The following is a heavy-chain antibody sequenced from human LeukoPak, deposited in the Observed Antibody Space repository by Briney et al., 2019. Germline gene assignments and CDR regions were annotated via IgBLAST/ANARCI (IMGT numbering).Heavy chain of an antibody. Sequence: GRSLRLSCAASGFTFSSYAMHWVRQAPGKGLEWVAVISYDGSNKYYADSVKGRFTISRDNSKNTLYLQMNSLRAEDTAVYYCARASIVGATDYWGQGTLVTVSS. CDR2: ISYDGSNK. J-gene: IGHJ4*02. CDR1: GFTFSSYA. D-gene: IGHD1-26*01. CDR3: ARASIVGATDY. V-gene: IGHV3-30-3*01.